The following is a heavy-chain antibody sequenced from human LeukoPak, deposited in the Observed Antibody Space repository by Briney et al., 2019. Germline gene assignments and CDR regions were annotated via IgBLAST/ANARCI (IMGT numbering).Heavy chain of an antibody. CDR1: GFTFSSNA. V-gene: IGHV3-23*01. J-gene: IGHJ4*02. D-gene: IGHD6-13*01. Sequence: KSGGSLRLSCAASGFTFSSNAMSWVRQAPGKGLEWVSAISGSGGSTYYADSVKGRFTISRDNSKNTPYLQMNSLRAEDTAVYYCAKDTSSSWYRDYFDYWGQGTLVTVSS. CDR2: ISGSGGST. CDR3: AKDTSSSWYRDYFDY.